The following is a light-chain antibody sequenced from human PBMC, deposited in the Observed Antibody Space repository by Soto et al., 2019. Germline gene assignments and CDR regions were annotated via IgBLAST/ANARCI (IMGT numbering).Light chain of an antibody. Sequence: EIVLTQSPGTLSLSPGERATLSCRASQSVSSSYLAWYQQKPGQAPRLLIYGESSRATGIPDRFSGSGSGTDFTLTISRLEPEEFAVYYCQHYGSSWTFGQGTKVEIK. CDR3: QHYGSSWT. J-gene: IGKJ1*01. CDR1: QSVSSSY. CDR2: GES. V-gene: IGKV3-20*01.